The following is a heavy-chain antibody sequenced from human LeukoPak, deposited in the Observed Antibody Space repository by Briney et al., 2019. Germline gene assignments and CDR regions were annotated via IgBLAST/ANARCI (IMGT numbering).Heavy chain of an antibody. J-gene: IGHJ4*02. CDR1: GGSISSYY. D-gene: IGHD3-9*01. CDR2: IFYSGST. V-gene: IGHV4-59*01. Sequence: SETLSLTCTVSGGSISSYYWSWIRQPPGKGLEWIGYIFYSGSTNYNPSLKSRVTISVDTSKNQFSLKLSSVTAADTAVYYCARGQPRNYSLRYFDWLFQVFDYWGQGTLVTVSS. CDR3: ARGQPRNYSLRYFDWLFQVFDY.